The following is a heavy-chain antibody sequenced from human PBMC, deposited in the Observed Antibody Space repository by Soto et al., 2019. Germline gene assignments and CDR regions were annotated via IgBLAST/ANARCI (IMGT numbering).Heavy chain of an antibody. CDR3: ARAVREGITIFGVVSWFDP. CDR1: GGSISSGGYS. Sequence: SETLSLTCAVSGGSISSGGYSWSWIRQPPGKGLEWIGYIYHSGSTYYNPSLKSRVTISVDRSKNQFSLKLSSVTAADTAVYYCARAVREGITIFGVVSWFDPWGQGTLVTVSS. CDR2: IYHSGST. V-gene: IGHV4-30-2*01. D-gene: IGHD3-3*01. J-gene: IGHJ5*02.